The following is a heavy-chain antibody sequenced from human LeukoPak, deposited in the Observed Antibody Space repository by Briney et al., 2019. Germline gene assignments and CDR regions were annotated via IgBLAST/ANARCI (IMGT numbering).Heavy chain of an antibody. J-gene: IGHJ4*02. CDR1: GFSVRDNY. CDR3: ARGTFSPQGSYYGH. V-gene: IGHV3-53*01. Sequence: GGALRLSCAVSGFSVRDNYLNWVRQTPGGGLECVSVLYSGGAAYYADSVKGRFTISRDTSKNTLSLQMNSLRVEDTALYYCARGTFSPQGSYYGHWGQGTRVTVSS. D-gene: IGHD3-10*01. CDR2: LYSGGAA.